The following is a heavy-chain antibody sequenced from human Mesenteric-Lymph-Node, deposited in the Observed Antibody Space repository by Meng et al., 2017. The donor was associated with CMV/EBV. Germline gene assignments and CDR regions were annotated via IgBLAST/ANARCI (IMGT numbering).Heavy chain of an antibody. CDR3: ARGYCSSTSCPAPYYYYGMDV. CDR1: GFTFSSYA. CDR2: ISYDGSNK. V-gene: IGHV3-30-3*01. D-gene: IGHD2-2*01. Sequence: GGSLRLSCAASGFTFSSYAMHWVRQAPGQGLEWVSVISYDGSNKYYADSVKGRFTISRDNSKNTLYLQMNSLRAEDTAVYYCARGYCSSTSCPAPYYYYGMDVWGQGTTVTVSS. J-gene: IGHJ6*02.